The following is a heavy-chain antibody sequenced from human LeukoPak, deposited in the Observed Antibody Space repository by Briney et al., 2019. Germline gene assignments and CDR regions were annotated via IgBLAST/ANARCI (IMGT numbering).Heavy chain of an antibody. Sequence: HPGGSLRLSCEASGFTFSSYAMSWVRQAPGKGLEWVSAISGSGGSTYYADSVKGRFTISRDNSKNTLYLQMNSLRAEDTAVYYCAKQACGGDCYSGYWGQGTLVTVSS. J-gene: IGHJ4*02. V-gene: IGHV3-23*01. CDR3: AKQACGGDCYSGY. CDR1: GFTFSSYA. D-gene: IGHD2-21*02. CDR2: ISGSGGST.